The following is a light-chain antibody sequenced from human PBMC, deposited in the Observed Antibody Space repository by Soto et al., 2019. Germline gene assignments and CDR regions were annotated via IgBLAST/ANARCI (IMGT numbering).Light chain of an antibody. V-gene: IGKV3-15*01. CDR1: QSVSSN. Sequence: IVMTQSPATLSVSPGERATLSCRASQSVSSNLAWYQQKPGQAPRLLIYGASTRATDIPARFSGSGSGTEFTLTFSSLQSEDFVIYYCQHYNNWPPSITFGQGTRLEIK. J-gene: IGKJ5*01. CDR3: QHYNNWPPSIT. CDR2: GAS.